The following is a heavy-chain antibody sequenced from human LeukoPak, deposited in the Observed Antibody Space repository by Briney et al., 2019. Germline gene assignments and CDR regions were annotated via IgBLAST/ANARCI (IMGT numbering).Heavy chain of an antibody. J-gene: IGHJ4*02. D-gene: IGHD6-13*01. Sequence: GASVKVSCKASGGTFSNYAISWVRQAPGQGLEWVGGIIPIFGTTNCAQKFQGRVTITADESTSTGYMELSSLRPEDTAVYYCASAIAAAADWGQGTLVTVSS. CDR1: GGTFSNYA. CDR3: ASAIAAAAD. CDR2: IIPIFGTT. V-gene: IGHV1-69*13.